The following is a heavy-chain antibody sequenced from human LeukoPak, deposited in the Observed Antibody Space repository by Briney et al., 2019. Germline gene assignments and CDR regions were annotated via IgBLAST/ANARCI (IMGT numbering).Heavy chain of an antibody. V-gene: IGHV4-39*07. CDR1: GGSISSSSYY. CDR2: IYYSGST. CDR3: ARVGRITMVRGVITPNAFDI. J-gene: IGHJ3*02. D-gene: IGHD3-10*01. Sequence: SETLSLTCTVSGGSISSSSYYWGWIRQPPGKGLEWIGSIYYSGSTYYDPSLKSRVTIPVDTSKNQFSLKLSSVTAADTAVYYCARVGRITMVRGVITPNAFDIWGQGTMVTVSS.